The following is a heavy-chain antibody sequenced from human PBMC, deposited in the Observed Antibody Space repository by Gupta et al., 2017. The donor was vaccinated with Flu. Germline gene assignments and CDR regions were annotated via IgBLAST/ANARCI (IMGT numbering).Heavy chain of an antibody. CDR1: GYSLSELS. D-gene: IGHD3-16*01. Sequence: QVQLEQSGAEVKKPGASVKVSCKVSGYSLSELSIHWVRQAPGKGLEWMGGFDPEDGKTIYTRRFRDRVTMTEATSKDTAYMELNSLRFEDTAVYYCATYIWGSSSFDYWGQGTLVTVSS. V-gene: IGHV1-24*01. CDR2: FDPEDGKT. CDR3: ATYIWGSSSFDY. J-gene: IGHJ4*02.